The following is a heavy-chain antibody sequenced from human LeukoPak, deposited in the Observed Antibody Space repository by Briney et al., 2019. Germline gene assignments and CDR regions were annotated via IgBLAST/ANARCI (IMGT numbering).Heavy chain of an antibody. CDR1: GYTFTSYY. V-gene: IGHV1-46*01. J-gene: IGHJ5*01. Sequence: ASVKVSCKASGYTFTSYYMHWVRQAPGQGLGWMGIINPSGGSTSYAQKFQGRVTMTRDTSTSTVYMELSSLRSEDTAVYYCARLGESRDSSGYQLANWFDSWGQGTLVTVSS. CDR3: ARLGESRDSSGYQLANWFDS. CDR2: INPSGGST. D-gene: IGHD3-22*01.